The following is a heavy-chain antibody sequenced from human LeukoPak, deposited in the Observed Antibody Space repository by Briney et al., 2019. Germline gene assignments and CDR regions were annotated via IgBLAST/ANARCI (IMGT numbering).Heavy chain of an antibody. CDR1: GFTFSSYE. J-gene: IGHJ6*03. CDR2: ISISSSTI. CDR3: ARGRYYYYMDV. Sequence: PGGSLRLSCAASGFTFSSYEMNWVRQAPGKGLEWVSYISISSSTIYYADSVKGRFTISRDNAKNSLYLQMISLRAEDTAVYYCARGRYYYYMDVWGKGTTVTVSS. V-gene: IGHV3-48*03.